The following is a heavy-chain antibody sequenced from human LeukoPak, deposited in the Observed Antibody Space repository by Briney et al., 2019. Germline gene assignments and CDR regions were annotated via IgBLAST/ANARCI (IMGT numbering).Heavy chain of an antibody. J-gene: IGHJ3*02. CDR3: ARDWRAMNAFDI. CDR1: GFTISSYW. CDR2: INTDGSST. Sequence: PGGSLRLSCAASGFTISSYWVHWVRQVPGRGPVWVSQINTDGSSTSYADSVKGRFTISRDNAKNTLYLQMNSLRAEDTAVYYCARDWRAMNAFDIWGQGTMVTVSS. V-gene: IGHV3-74*01. D-gene: IGHD5-18*01.